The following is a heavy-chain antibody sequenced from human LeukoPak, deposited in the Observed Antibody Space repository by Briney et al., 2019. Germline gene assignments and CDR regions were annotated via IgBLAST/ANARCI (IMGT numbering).Heavy chain of an antibody. CDR2: IYSGGST. CDR1: GVTFSSYW. J-gene: IGHJ4*02. CDR3: ARDSSMYGGNLLDY. Sequence: GGSLRLSCAASGVTFSSYWMSWVRQAPGKGLEWVSVIYSGGSTYYADSVKGRFTISRDNSKNTLYLQMNSLRAEDTAVYYCARDSSMYGGNLLDYWGQGTLVTVSS. V-gene: IGHV3-66*01. D-gene: IGHD4-23*01.